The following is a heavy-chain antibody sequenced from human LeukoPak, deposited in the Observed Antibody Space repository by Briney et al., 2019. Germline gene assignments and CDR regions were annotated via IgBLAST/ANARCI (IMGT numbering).Heavy chain of an antibody. CDR1: GFTFSSYS. CDR2: ISSSNI. J-gene: IGHJ3*02. V-gene: IGHV3-48*01. CDR3: AREGGFDI. Sequence: GGSLRLSCAASGFTFSSYSMSWVRQAPGKGLEWVSYISSSNIYYADSVKGRFTISRDNGKNSLYLQMNSLRAEDTAVYYCAREGGFDIWGQGTTVTVSS.